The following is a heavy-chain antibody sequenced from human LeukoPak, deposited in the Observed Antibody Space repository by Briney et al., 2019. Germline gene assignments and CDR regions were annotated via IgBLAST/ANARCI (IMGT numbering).Heavy chain of an antibody. CDR2: INHSGST. CDR1: GGSFSGYY. V-gene: IGHV4-34*01. D-gene: IGHD1-1*01. CDR3: ARGPRRGYLT. J-gene: IGHJ4*02. Sequence: SETLSLTCAVYGGSFSGYYWSWIRQPPGKGLEWIGEINHSGSTNYNPSLKSRVIISVDTSKNQFSLKLSSVTAADTAVYYCARGPRRGYLTWGQGTLVTVSS.